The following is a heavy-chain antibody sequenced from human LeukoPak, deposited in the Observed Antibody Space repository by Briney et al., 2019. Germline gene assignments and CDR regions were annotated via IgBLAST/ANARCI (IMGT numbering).Heavy chain of an antibody. J-gene: IGHJ5*02. D-gene: IGHD6-19*01. Sequence: SQTLSLTCAISGDSVSRKSAAWNWIRQSPSRGLEWLGRTYYRSKWYNDYAESVKSRISINPDTSKNQFSLQLNSVTPEDTAVYYCARKEWVVGYNWFDPWGQGTLVTVSS. CDR1: GDSVSRKSAA. CDR2: TYYRSKWYN. V-gene: IGHV6-1*01. CDR3: ARKEWVVGYNWFDP.